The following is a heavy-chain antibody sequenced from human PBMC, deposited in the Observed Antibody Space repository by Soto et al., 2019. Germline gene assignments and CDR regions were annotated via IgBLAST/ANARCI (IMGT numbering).Heavy chain of an antibody. V-gene: IGHV4-39*01. D-gene: IGHD5-12*01. J-gene: IGHJ4*02. Sequence: QMELQESGPGLVKPSETLSLTCIVSGGSISTSSYYWGWIRQPPGKGLEWIGSMDYSGSTYYNPSLRSRVTISVDTSKNQFSLKLSSLTAADTAVYYCAGRQWLRIFDCWGQGTLVTVSS. CDR2: MDYSGST. CDR3: AGRQWLRIFDC. CDR1: GGSISTSSYY.